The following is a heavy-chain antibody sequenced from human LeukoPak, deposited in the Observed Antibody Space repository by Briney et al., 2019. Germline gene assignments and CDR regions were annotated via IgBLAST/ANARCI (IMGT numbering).Heavy chain of an antibody. CDR1: GFAFSIYG. CDR3: VKDHEAELGDY. D-gene: IGHD1-7*01. Sequence: GSLRLSCAASGFAFSIYGMSWVRQAPGKGLEWVSAIRGSGDNTYYADSVKGRFTISRDNSKNTLYLQMNSLRAEDTAVYYCVKDHEAELGDYWGQGALVTVSS. J-gene: IGHJ4*02. CDR2: IRGSGDNT. V-gene: IGHV3-23*01.